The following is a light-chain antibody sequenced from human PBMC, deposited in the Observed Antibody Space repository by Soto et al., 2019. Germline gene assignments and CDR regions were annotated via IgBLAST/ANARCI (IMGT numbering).Light chain of an antibody. Sequence: DIQMTQSPPSLSASVGDRVTITCRASQNINSYLNWYQHKPGNAPKLLIYATSTLQSGVPSRFSGSGSGTDFTLTISSLHLEDFATYYCQQNYNTLPITFGQGTRLEIK. CDR3: QQNYNTLPIT. J-gene: IGKJ5*01. V-gene: IGKV1-39*01. CDR2: ATS. CDR1: QNINSY.